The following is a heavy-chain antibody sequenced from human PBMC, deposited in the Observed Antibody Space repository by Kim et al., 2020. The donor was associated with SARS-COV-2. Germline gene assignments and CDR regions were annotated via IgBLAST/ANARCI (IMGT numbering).Heavy chain of an antibody. V-gene: IGHV3-23*01. Sequence: GGSLRLSCAASGFSFSNYAMSWVRQAPGKGPEWVSVISGSGGSTYYADSVKGRFTISRDNSKNTLYLQMNSLRAEDTAVYYCAKVSRYDFWSGYYFDYWGQGTLVTVSS. J-gene: IGHJ4*02. CDR2: ISGSGGST. CDR1: GFSFSNYA. D-gene: IGHD3-3*01. CDR3: AKVSRYDFWSGYYFDY.